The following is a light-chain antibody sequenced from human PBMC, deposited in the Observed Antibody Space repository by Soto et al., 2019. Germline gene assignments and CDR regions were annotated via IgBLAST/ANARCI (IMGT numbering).Light chain of an antibody. CDR2: GAS. CDR3: QQYGGSRIT. J-gene: IGKJ5*01. Sequence: EIVLTQSPGTLSLSPGERATLSCRASQSVDSNYLAWYQQKPGQAPRLLIYGASSGATGIPDRFSGSGSGTDFTLTISRLEPEDFAVYYCQQYGGSRITFGQGTRLEIK. V-gene: IGKV3-20*01. CDR1: QSVDSNY.